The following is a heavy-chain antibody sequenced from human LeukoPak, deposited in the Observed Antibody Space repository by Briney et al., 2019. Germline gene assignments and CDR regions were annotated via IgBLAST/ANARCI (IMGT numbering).Heavy chain of an antibody. CDR2: ISYDGSNK. D-gene: IGHD3-3*01. V-gene: IGHV3-30*04. CDR3: ARDYYDFWSGYYWYYYYYYGMDV. J-gene: IGHJ6*02. Sequence: PGGSLRLSCAASGFTFSSYAMHWVRQAPGKGLERVAVISYDGSNKYYADSVKGRFTISRDNSKNTLYLQMNSLRAEDTAVYYCARDYYDFWSGYYWYYYYYYGMDVWGQGTTVTVSS. CDR1: GFTFSSYA.